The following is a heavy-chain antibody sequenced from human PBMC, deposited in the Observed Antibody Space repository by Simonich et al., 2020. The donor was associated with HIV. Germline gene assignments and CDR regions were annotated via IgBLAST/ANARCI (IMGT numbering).Heavy chain of an antibody. V-gene: IGHV4-34*01. D-gene: IGHD3-3*01. CDR2: INHSEIT. J-gene: IGHJ4*02. Sequence: QVQLQQWGAGLLKPSETLSLTCAVYGGSLRGYYWSWIRQPPGKGLEWIGEINHSEITNYKSSLNSRATISVDKSKNQFSLKLSSVTAADTAIYYCARRDRELILYFDYWGQGNLVTVSS. CDR3: ARRDRELILYFDY. CDR1: GGSLRGYY.